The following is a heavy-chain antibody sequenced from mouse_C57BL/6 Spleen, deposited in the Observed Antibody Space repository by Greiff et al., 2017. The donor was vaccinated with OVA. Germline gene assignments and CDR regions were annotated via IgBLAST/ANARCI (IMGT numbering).Heavy chain of an antibody. Sequence: QVQLKQPGAELVKPGASVKLSCKASGFTFTSYWMHWVKQRPGRGPEWIGRIDPNSGGTKYNEKFKSKATLTVDKPSSTAYMQLSSLTSEDSAVYYCARDGSQYYFDYWGQGTTLTVSS. J-gene: IGHJ2*01. CDR3: ARDGSQYYFDY. V-gene: IGHV1-72*01. CDR1: GFTFTSYW. CDR2: IDPNSGGT. D-gene: IGHD2-3*01.